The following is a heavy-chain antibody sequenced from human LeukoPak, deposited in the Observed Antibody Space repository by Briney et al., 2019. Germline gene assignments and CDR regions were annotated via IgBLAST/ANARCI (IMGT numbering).Heavy chain of an antibody. CDR1: GGTFSSYA. Sequence: GASVKVSCKASGGTFSSYAISWVRQAPGQGLEWMGGIIPIFGTASYAQKFRGRVTMTTDTSTTTDYMELSSLRSEDTAVYYCARDNSVGDIAWWFDPWGQGTLVTVSS. CDR3: ARDNSVGDIAWWFDP. D-gene: IGHD3-16*02. V-gene: IGHV1-69*05. J-gene: IGHJ5*02. CDR2: IIPIFGTA.